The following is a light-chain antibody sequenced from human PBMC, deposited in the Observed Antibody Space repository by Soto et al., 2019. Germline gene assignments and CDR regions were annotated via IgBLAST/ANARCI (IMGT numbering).Light chain of an antibody. J-gene: IGKJ2*01. V-gene: IGKV3-15*01. CDR1: QSVSSN. CDR3: QQYNNWPYT. Sequence: ELVMTQSPATLSVSPGERATLSCRASQSVSSNLAWYQQKPGQAPRLLIYGASTRATGIPARFSGSGSGTEFTLTISSLQSEDFAVYYCQQYNNWPYTFGQGTKLAIK. CDR2: GAS.